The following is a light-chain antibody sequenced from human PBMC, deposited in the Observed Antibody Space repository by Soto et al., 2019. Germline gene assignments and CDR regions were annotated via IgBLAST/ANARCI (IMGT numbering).Light chain of an antibody. J-gene: IGLJ1*01. CDR2: EVT. Sequence: QSALTQPPSASGAPGQSVTISCTGTSRDVGGYDYISWYQQYPGKTPKLMIFEVTRRPAGVPDRFSGSKSGNTASLPVSGLPAEDAAAYSCLSYAGTAYVFGTGTKVTVL. CDR3: LSYAGTAYV. V-gene: IGLV2-8*01. CDR1: SRDVGGYDY.